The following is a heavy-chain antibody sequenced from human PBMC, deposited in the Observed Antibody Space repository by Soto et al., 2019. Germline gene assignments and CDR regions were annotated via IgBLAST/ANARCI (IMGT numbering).Heavy chain of an antibody. CDR1: GFTFSTYS. CDR3: AREYTAWPLAYGLDV. CDR2: ISSRSDI. D-gene: IGHD2-2*02. Sequence: PGGSLRLSCVGSGFTFSTYSINWVRQASGKGLEWVSSISSRSDIYYADSVKGRFTISRDNAKNSVSLQMNSLRADDTAVYFCAREYTAWPLAYGLDVWGQGTTLIVSS. V-gene: IGHV3-21*01. J-gene: IGHJ6*02.